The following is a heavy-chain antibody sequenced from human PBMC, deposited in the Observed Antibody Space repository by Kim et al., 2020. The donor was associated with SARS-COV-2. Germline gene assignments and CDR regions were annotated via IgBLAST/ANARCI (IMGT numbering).Heavy chain of an antibody. D-gene: IGHD3-10*01. Sequence: GSLRLSCAASGFTFSSYAMSWVRQAPGKGLEWVSGISGRGNRTYYADSVKGRFTISRDDSKNTVYLQMNSLRVEDTAVYYCAKGPVRGIAPVDYWGRGTLVTVSS. CDR3: AKGPVRGIAPVDY. CDR1: GFTFSSYA. CDR2: ISGRGNRT. J-gene: IGHJ4*02. V-gene: IGHV3-23*01.